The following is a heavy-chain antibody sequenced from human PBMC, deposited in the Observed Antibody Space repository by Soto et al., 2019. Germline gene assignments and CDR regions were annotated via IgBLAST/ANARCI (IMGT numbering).Heavy chain of an antibody. CDR2: ISAYNGYT. V-gene: IGHV1-18*01. Sequence: QVQLAQSGAEVKKPAASVKVSCKASGYTFTSYGLSWVRQAPGHGLEWMGWISAYNGYTNYAQQLQGRVTMTTDTSTSTAYMELRSLRSDDTVVDYCARRQQLVPEGGAMGVLGQGTTGTVSS. CDR3: ARRQQLVPEGGAMGV. J-gene: IGHJ6*02. CDR1: GYTFTSYG. D-gene: IGHD6-13*01.